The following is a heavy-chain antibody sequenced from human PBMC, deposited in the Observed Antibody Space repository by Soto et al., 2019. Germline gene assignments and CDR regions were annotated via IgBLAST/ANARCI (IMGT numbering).Heavy chain of an antibody. CDR2: IKSKTDGGTA. V-gene: IGHV3-15*01. Sequence: EVQLVESGGGFVQPGGSLRLSCVAARFSFTNAWMSWVRQAPGKGPEWVGRIKSKTDGGTADYAAPVKGRFTISRDDSQNTLYLHMDSLKNEATALYHCSTDIGIYGLDIWGQGTTVTVSS. CDR1: RFSFTNAW. CDR3: STDIGIYGLDI. D-gene: IGHD1-26*01. J-gene: IGHJ6*02.